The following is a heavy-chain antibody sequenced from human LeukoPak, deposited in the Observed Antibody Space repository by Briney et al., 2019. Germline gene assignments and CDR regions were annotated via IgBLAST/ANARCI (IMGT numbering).Heavy chain of an antibody. D-gene: IGHD1-1*01. CDR3: AKLRGGTPSRFYLDV. J-gene: IGHJ6*03. CDR2: IRFDGSDK. Sequence: GSLRLSCAASGFIFSIYVMHWVRQAPGNGLEWVASIRFDGSDKYYADSVKGRFTISRDNSNNTLDLQMTSLKPEDAGLYFCAKLRGGTPSRFYLDVWGKGTTVTISS. V-gene: IGHV3-30*02. CDR1: GFIFSIYV.